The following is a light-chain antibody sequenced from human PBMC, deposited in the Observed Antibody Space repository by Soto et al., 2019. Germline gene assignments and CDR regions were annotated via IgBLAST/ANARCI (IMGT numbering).Light chain of an antibody. Sequence: QSALTQPASVSGSPGQSITISCAGTSSDVGGYHYVSWYQHYPGKAPKLMIYEVSNRPSGVSNRFSGSKSGNTASLTVSGLQAEDEADYYCTSFTSSNTYVFGSGTKLTVL. J-gene: IGLJ1*01. CDR2: EVS. V-gene: IGLV2-14*01. CDR1: SSDVGGYHY. CDR3: TSFTSSNTYV.